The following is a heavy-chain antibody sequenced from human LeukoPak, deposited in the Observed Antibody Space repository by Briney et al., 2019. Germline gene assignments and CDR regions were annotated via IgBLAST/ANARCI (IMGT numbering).Heavy chain of an antibody. J-gene: IGHJ4*02. CDR1: GFTFSSYS. V-gene: IGHV3-21*01. CDR3: ARDHSYGDPNY. Sequence: GGSLRLSCAASGFTFSSYSMNWVRQAPGEGLEWVSSISSSSSYIYYADSVKGRFTISRDNAKNSLYLQMNSLRAEDTAVYYCARDHSYGDPNYWGQGTLVTVSS. D-gene: IGHD4-17*01. CDR2: ISSSSSYI.